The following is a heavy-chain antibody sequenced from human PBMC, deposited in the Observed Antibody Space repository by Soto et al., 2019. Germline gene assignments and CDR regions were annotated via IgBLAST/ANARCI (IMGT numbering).Heavy chain of an antibody. CDR3: ARERVDTMIVVVPPGPEYYYYGMDV. J-gene: IGHJ6*02. CDR1: GGTFSSYA. V-gene: IGHV1-69*13. CDR2: IIPIFGTA. D-gene: IGHD3-22*01. Sequence: ASVKVSCKASGGTFSSYAISWVRQAPGQGLEWMGGIIPIFGTANYAQKFQGRVTITADGSTSTAYMELSSLRSEDTAVYYCARERVDTMIVVVPPGPEYYYYGMDVWGQGTTVTVSS.